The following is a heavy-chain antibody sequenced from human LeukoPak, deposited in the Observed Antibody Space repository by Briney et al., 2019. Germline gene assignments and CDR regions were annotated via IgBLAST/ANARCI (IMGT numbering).Heavy chain of an antibody. V-gene: IGHV6-1*01. D-gene: IGHD6-6*01. J-gene: IGHJ4*02. CDR2: TYYRSKWYN. CDR3: ARGTEDSSSFTPFDY. Sequence: SQTLSLTCAISGDSVSRNSAAWNWIRQSPSRGLEWLGRTYYRSKWYNDYAVSVKSRITIDPDTSKNQFSLQLNSVTPEDTAVYYCARGTEDSSSFTPFDYWGQGTLVTVSS. CDR1: GDSVSRNSAA.